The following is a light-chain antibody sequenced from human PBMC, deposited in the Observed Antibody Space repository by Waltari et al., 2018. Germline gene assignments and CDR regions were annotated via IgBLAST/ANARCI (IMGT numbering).Light chain of an antibody. J-gene: IGLJ3*02. Sequence: QSALTQPPSASGSPGQSVTIPCTGTSSDIGGYNYVSWYQQHPGKAPKLMIYEVSKRPAGVPVRFSGSKSGNTASLTVSGLRTEDEADYYCSSYAGSNLGVFGGGTKLTVL. CDR1: SSDIGGYNY. CDR2: EVS. CDR3: SSYAGSNLGV. V-gene: IGLV2-8*01.